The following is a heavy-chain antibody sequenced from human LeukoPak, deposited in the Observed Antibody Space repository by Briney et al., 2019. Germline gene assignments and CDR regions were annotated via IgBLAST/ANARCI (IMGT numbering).Heavy chain of an antibody. Sequence: SETLSPTCTVSGGSINSYYWSWIRQPPGRGLEWIGSIHYSGSTSSNPSLRSRVTISVDRSKNQFSLKLSSVTAADTAVYYCARDSAEIAVAGSGFFDYWAQGTLVTVSS. V-gene: IGHV4-59*12. CDR3: ARDSAEIAVAGSGFFDY. D-gene: IGHD6-19*01. CDR1: GGSINSYY. CDR2: IHYSGST. J-gene: IGHJ4*02.